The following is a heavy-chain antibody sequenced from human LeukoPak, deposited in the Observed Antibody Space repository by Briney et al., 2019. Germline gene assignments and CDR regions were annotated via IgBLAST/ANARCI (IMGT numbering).Heavy chain of an antibody. D-gene: IGHD6-19*01. Sequence: GESLQISSQGSGYSFTSYWIGWVRPMPGKGLEWMGIIYPGNSDTRYSPSFQGQVTISADKSISTAYLQWSSLKASDTAMYYCARLGSSGRYSNAFDIWGQGTMVTVSS. V-gene: IGHV5-51*01. CDR2: IYPGNSDT. CDR1: GYSFTSYW. J-gene: IGHJ3*02. CDR3: ARLGSSGRYSNAFDI.